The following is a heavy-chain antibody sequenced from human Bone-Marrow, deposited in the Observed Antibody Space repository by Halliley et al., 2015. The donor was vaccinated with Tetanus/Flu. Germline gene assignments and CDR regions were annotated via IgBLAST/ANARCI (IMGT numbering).Heavy chain of an antibody. J-gene: IGHJ3*01. CDR3: ARRGQWVGFDV. V-gene: IGHV5-51*01. Sequence: GLGWMVLIYPGDSYTRYSPSFQGQVPISVDRSISPLFLQWGSLEASDTAIYYCARRGQWVGFDVWGQGTTVSVSS. CDR2: IYPGDSYT. D-gene: IGHD6-19*01.